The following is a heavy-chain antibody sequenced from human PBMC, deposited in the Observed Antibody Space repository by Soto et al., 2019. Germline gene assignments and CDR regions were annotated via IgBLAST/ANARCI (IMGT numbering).Heavy chain of an antibody. CDR1: GGTFSSYT. CDR2: IIPILGIA. D-gene: IGHD6-13*01. J-gene: IGHJ4*02. V-gene: IGHV1-69*02. CDR3: ARSRVEQQLVKGYDY. Sequence: QVQLVQSGAEVKKPGSSVKVSCKASGGTFSSYTISWVRQAPGQGLEWMGRIIPILGIANYAQKFQGRVTITADKSTSTAYMELSSLRSEDTAVYYCARSRVEQQLVKGYDYWGQGTLVTVSS.